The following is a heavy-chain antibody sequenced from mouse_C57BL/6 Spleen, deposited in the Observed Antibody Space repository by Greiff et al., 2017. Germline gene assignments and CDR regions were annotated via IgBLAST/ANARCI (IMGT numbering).Heavy chain of an antibody. CDR1: GYTFTSSW. CDR3: ARRDYYFDY. Sequence: QVQLQQPGPELVKPGASVKLSCKASGYTFTSSWMQWVKQRPGQGLEWIGEFDPSDSYTTSNQMFKGKATLHVAKSSSTAYTQLSSLTSEDSAVDYCARRDYYFDYWGQGTTLTGSS. V-gene: IGHV1-50*01. J-gene: IGHJ2*01. CDR2: FDPSDSYT.